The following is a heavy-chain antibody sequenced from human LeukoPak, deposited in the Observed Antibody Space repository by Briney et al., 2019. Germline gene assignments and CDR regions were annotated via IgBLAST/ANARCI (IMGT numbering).Heavy chain of an antibody. Sequence: SETLSLTCTVSGGSITSDCWSWIRQPPGKGLEWIGYIYYSGSTNQNPSLRSRVTISLDTSKKQLSLKLRSVTAADTAVYYCAREYCSGGNCYFDFWGQGTLVTVSS. V-gene: IGHV4-59*08. CDR3: AREYCSGGNCYFDF. CDR1: GGSITSDC. D-gene: IGHD2-15*01. J-gene: IGHJ4*02. CDR2: IYYSGST.